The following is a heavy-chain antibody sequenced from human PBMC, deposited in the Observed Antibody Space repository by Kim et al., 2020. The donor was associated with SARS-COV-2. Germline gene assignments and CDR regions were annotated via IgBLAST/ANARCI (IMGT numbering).Heavy chain of an antibody. CDR3: VRQREWLLMYFDY. D-gene: IGHD5-12*01. CDR1: GGTFNTHA. V-gene: IGHV1-69*13. J-gene: IGHJ4*02. Sequence: SVKVSCKASGGTFNTHAFSWVRQAPGQRLEWMGGIIPLTNTANYAPNFQARISINADESTSTVYMELSSLTSEDTALYYCVRQREWLLMYFDYWGQGTL. CDR2: IIPLTNTA.